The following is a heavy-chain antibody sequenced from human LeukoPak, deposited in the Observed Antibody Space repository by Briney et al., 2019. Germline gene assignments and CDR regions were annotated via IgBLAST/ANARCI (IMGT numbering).Heavy chain of an antibody. Sequence: ASAKVSCKASGYTFTGYNTHWVRQGPGQGLEWMGWINPNSGGTNYAQKFQGRVTMTRDTSISTAYMELSRLRSDDTAVYYCARDKAMAFDYWGQGTLVTVSS. D-gene: IGHD5-18*01. CDR1: GYTFTGYN. CDR2: INPNSGGT. CDR3: ARDKAMAFDY. J-gene: IGHJ4*02. V-gene: IGHV1-2*02.